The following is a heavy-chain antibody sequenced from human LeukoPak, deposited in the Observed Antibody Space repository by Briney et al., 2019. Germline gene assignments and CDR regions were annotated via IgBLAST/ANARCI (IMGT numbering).Heavy chain of an antibody. V-gene: IGHV4-59*04. D-gene: IGHD3-22*01. J-gene: IGHJ4*02. Sequence: SETLSLTCTVSGGSISSYYWSWIRQPPGKGLEWIGYIHHSGSTYYNPSLNSRVTVSVDRSKNQFSLKLSSVTAADTAVYYCARHATKGTMIVVVYQLPFDYWGQGTLVTVSS. CDR1: GGSISSYY. CDR2: IHHSGST. CDR3: ARHATKGTMIVVVYQLPFDY.